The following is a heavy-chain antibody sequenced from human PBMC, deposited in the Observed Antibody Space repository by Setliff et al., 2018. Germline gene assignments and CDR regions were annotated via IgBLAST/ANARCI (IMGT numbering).Heavy chain of an antibody. V-gene: IGHV4-59*11. J-gene: IGHJ3*02. CDR1: GVSITSHY. Sequence: SETLSLTCTVSGVSITSHYWGWIRQPPGRALEWIGYIHHSGSTNYNPSLKSRVTLSMDTSRNHFSLNLTSLTAADTALYYCARDNIGPDALDIWGQGTMVTVSS. CDR2: IHHSGST. CDR3: ARDNIGPDALDI.